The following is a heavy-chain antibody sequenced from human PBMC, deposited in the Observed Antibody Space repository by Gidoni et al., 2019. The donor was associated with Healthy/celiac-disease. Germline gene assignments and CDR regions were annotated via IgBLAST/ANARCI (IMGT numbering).Heavy chain of an antibody. CDR3: TRDGQLDGYNYEPFDY. J-gene: IGHJ4*02. CDR2: IRSKSYGGTT. CDR1: GLTFGDYA. V-gene: IGHV3-49*04. D-gene: IGHD5-12*01. Sequence: EGQLVESGGGVVKPGRSLRLYCTASGLTFGDYAMSWVRQAPGKGLGLLVFIRSKSYGGTTEYAASVKGRFTISRDDSNSIAYLQMNSLKTEDTAVYYCTRDGQLDGYNYEPFDYWGQGTLVTVSS.